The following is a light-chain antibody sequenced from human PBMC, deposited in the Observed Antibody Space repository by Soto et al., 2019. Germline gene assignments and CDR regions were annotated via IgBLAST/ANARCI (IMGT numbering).Light chain of an antibody. J-gene: IGKJ2*01. CDR1: QSVSSTS. V-gene: IGKV3-20*01. CDR3: QQYGGSPPKYT. Sequence: EIVLTQSPGTLSLSPGERAALSCRASQSVSSTSLAWYQQKPGQAPRLLIYDASSRATDIPDRFSGSGSGTDFTLTISSLEPEDFAVYYCQQYGGSPPKYTFGQGTKLEIK. CDR2: DAS.